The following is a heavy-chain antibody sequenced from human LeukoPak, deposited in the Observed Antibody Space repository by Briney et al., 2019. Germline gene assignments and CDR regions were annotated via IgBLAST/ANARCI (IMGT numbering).Heavy chain of an antibody. D-gene: IGHD6-19*01. CDR2: IYYSGRT. V-gene: IGHV4-59*12. J-gene: IGHJ6*03. CDR3: ARGRRVIAVAVSYSYYYYYMDV. Sequence: SETLSLTCTVSGGSISSYYWSWIRQPPGKGLEWIGYIYYSGRTNYNPSLKRRVTISLDTSKNQFSLKLSSVTAADTAVYYCARGRRVIAVAVSYSYYYYYMDVWGKGTTVTISS. CDR1: GGSISSYY.